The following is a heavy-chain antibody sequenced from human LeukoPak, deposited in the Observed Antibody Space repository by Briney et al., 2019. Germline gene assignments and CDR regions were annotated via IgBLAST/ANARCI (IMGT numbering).Heavy chain of an antibody. Sequence: GGSLRLSCAASGFTFNSYAMSWVRQAPGKGLEWVSLFSGSGDTTYYTDSVKGRFTISRDNSKNTLYLQMNSLRAEDTAVYYCANGNNGDYVRLDYWGQGTLVTVSS. D-gene: IGHD4-17*01. V-gene: IGHV3-23*01. CDR3: ANGNNGDYVRLDY. J-gene: IGHJ4*02. CDR1: GFTFNSYA. CDR2: FSGSGDTT.